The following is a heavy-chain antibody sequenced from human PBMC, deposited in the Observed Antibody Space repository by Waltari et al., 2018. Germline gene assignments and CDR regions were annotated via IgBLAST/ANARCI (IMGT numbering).Heavy chain of an antibody. Sequence: QLQLQESGPGLVKPSETLSLTCTVSGGSISSSSYYWGWIRQPPGKGLEWIGSIYYSGSPYHNPSLKSRVTISVDTSKNQFSLKLSSVTAADTAVYYCARDPPYYDFWSGYYGVGMDVWGQGTTVTVSS. V-gene: IGHV4-39*07. CDR3: ARDPPYYDFWSGYYGVGMDV. D-gene: IGHD3-3*01. CDR1: GGSISSSSYY. J-gene: IGHJ6*02. CDR2: IYYSGSP.